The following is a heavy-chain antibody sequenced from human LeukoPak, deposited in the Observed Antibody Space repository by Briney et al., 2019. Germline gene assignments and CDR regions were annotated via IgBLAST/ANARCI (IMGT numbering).Heavy chain of an antibody. J-gene: IGHJ3*02. CDR1: GGSISSSTYY. V-gene: IGHV4-39*01. CDR2: IYDSGDI. Sequence: SETLSLTCTVSGGSISSSTYYWDWIRQPPGQGLEWIGNIYDSGDIYYTPSLKSRVTMFVDTSKNQFSLKLSSVTAADTAVYYCARHGRPGYGGYENAFDIWGQGTMVTVSS. D-gene: IGHD5-12*01. CDR3: ARHGRPGYGGYENAFDI.